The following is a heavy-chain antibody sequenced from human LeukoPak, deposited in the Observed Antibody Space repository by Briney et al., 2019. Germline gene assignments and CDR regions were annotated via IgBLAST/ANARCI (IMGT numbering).Heavy chain of an antibody. CDR3: ARVAAYSSGWLNY. Sequence: ASVKVSCKASGYTFTGYYMHWVRQAPGQGLEWMGWINPNSGGTNYAQKFQGRVTMTRDTSIGTAYMELSRLRSDDTAVYYCARVAAYSSGWLNYWGQGTLVTVSS. V-gene: IGHV1-2*02. CDR1: GYTFTGYY. J-gene: IGHJ4*02. D-gene: IGHD6-19*01. CDR2: INPNSGGT.